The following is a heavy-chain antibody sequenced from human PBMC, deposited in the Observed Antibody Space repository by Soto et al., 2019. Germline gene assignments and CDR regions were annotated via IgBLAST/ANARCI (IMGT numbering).Heavy chain of an antibody. CDR3: ARDTVVVAARYNWFDP. V-gene: IGHV1-69*12. Sequence: QVQLVQSGAEVKKPGSSVKVSCKASGGTFSSYAISWVRQAPGQGLEWMGGLIPIFGTANYAQKFKGRVTITAAESTSTAYMELSILRSEDTAVYYCARDTVVVAARYNWFDPWGQGTLVTVSS. CDR1: GGTFSSYA. J-gene: IGHJ5*02. CDR2: LIPIFGTA. D-gene: IGHD2-15*01.